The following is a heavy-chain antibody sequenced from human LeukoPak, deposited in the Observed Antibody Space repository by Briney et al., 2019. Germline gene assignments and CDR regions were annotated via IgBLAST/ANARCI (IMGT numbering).Heavy chain of an antibody. D-gene: IGHD3-9*01. CDR2: IRTSAEGANYA. CDR3: ASDQRYAFDY. CDR1: GFSFTDYP. V-gene: IGHV3-48*02. Sequence: PGGSLRLSCATSGFSFTDYPMNWVRQAPGKGLEWVSSIRTSAEGANYAYYADSVKGRVTISRDDAKNTLYLHMNSLRDDDTAVYYCASDQRYAFDYWGQGILVTVSS. J-gene: IGHJ4*02.